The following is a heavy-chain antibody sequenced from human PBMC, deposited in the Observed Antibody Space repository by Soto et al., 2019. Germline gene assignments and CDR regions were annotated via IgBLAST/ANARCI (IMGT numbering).Heavy chain of an antibody. CDR2: ISWNSGSI. V-gene: IGHV3-9*01. CDR1: GFTFDDYA. CDR3: AKDIAGYSSSSGPFDY. J-gene: IGHJ4*02. Sequence: GGSLRLSCAASGFTFDDYAMHWVRQAPGKGLEWVSGISWNSGSIGYADSVKGRFTISRDNAKNSLYLQMNSLRAEDTALYYCAKDIAGYSSSSGPFDYWGQGTLVTVSS. D-gene: IGHD6-6*01.